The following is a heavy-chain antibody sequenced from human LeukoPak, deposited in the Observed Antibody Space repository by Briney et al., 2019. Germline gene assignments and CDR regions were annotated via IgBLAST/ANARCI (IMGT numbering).Heavy chain of an antibody. CDR2: IYYSGST. D-gene: IGHD7-27*01. Sequence: WETLSLTCTVSGGSISSYYWTWIRQPPGKGLEWIGYIYYSGSTNYNPSLKSRVTISLDTSKRQFSLKLNSVTAADTAVYFCARTAWGYAFDIWGQETMVTVSS. CDR3: ARTAWGYAFDI. V-gene: IGHV4-59*01. CDR1: GGSISSYY. J-gene: IGHJ3*02.